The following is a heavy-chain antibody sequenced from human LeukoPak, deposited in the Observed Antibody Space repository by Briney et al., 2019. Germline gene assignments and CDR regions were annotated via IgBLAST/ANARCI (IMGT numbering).Heavy chain of an antibody. Sequence: ASVKVSCKASGYTFTGYYMHWVRQAPGQGLEWMGWINPNSGGTNYAQKFQGRVTMTRDTSINTAYMELSRLRSDDTAVYYCARDTTLALDFDYWGQETLVTVYS. J-gene: IGHJ4*02. V-gene: IGHV1-2*02. D-gene: IGHD1-26*01. CDR2: INPNSGGT. CDR1: GYTFTGYY. CDR3: ARDTTLALDFDY.